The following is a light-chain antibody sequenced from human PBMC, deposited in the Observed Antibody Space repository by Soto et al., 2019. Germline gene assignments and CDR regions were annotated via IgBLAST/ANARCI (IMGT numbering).Light chain of an antibody. CDR2: GAS. CDR3: QQSGSSPIT. J-gene: IGKJ5*01. V-gene: IGKV3-20*01. CDR1: QSVSNNY. Sequence: EIVLTQSPGTLSLSPGERATLSCRASQSVSNNYLAWYHQKVGQAPRLLIYGASRRATGIPDRFSGRGSGRDFTLTISRLEPEDFAVYYCQQSGSSPITFGQGTRLEIK.